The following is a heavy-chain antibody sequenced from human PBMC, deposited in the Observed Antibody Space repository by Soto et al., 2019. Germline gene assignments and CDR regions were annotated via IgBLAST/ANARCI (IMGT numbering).Heavy chain of an antibody. CDR3: AKLGYCTGGTCYLDYYYGVDV. Sequence: QLLESGGGLVQPGGSLRLSCEASGFSFSRNSMSWVSQAPGRWLEWVSSISSGGNTYYADSVKGRFTVSRDNSTDTQSLQMTSLGAEDTAVYYCAKLGYCTGGTCYLDYYYGVDVWGQGTTVTVS. V-gene: IGHV3-23*01. CDR1: GFSFSRNS. J-gene: IGHJ6*02. CDR2: ISSGGNT. D-gene: IGHD2-15*01.